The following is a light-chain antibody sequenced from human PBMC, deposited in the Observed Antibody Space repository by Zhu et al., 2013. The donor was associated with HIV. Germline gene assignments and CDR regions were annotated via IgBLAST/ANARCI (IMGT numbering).Light chain of an antibody. CDR1: QSVSTW. Sequence: DTQMTQSPSTLSASVGDRVTMTCRASQSVSTWVAWYQHKPGKAPKLLIYKASSLQSGVPSRFSGSGSGTEFTLTISSLQPDDFATYYCQQYKSFPYSFGQGTKLEIE. CDR2: KAS. J-gene: IGKJ2*03. CDR3: QQYKSFPYS. V-gene: IGKV1-5*03.